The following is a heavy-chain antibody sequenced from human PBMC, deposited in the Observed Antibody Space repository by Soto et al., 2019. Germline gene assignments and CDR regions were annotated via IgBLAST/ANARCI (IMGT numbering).Heavy chain of an antibody. CDR3: ASPGEFWSGSLGWFDP. V-gene: IGHV3-33*01. D-gene: IGHD3-3*01. J-gene: IGHJ5*02. Sequence: GGSLRLSCAASGFTFSSYGMHWVRQAPGKGLEWVAVIWYDGSNKYYADSVKGRFTISRDNSKNTLYLQMNSLRAEDTAVYYCASPGEFWSGSLGWFDPWGQGTPVTVSS. CDR1: GFTFSSYG. CDR2: IWYDGSNK.